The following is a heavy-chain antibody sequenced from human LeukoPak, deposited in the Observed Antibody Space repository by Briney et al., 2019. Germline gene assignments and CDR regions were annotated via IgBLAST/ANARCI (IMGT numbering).Heavy chain of an antibody. CDR2: ISGSGGST. CDR3: ASNYSGSGYYVWDYYYYMDV. V-gene: IGHV3-23*01. CDR1: GFTFSSYA. J-gene: IGHJ6*03. D-gene: IGHD3-3*01. Sequence: GGSLRLSCAASGFTFSSYAMSWVRQAPGKGLEWVSAISGSGGSTYYADSVKGRFTISKDNSKNTLYLQMNSLRAEDTAVYYCASNYSGSGYYVWDYYYYMDVWGKGTTVTVSS.